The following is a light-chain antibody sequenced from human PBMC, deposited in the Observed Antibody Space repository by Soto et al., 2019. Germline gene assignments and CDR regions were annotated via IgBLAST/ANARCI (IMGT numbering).Light chain of an antibody. V-gene: IGKV3-20*01. Sequence: EIVLTQSPGTLSLSPGERATLSCRASQTVTSNYLAWYQQKPGQAPRLLIYGASSRATGIPDRFSGSGSGTDFTLTISRLEPVDFAVFYCQQYGNSPYTFGQGTKLDIK. J-gene: IGKJ2*01. CDR3: QQYGNSPYT. CDR1: QTVTSNY. CDR2: GAS.